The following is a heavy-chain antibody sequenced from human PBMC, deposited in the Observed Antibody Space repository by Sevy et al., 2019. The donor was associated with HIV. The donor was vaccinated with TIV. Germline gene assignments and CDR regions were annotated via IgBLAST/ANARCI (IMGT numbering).Heavy chain of an antibody. CDR2: IYYSWST. CDR1: GGSINNGAYY. J-gene: IGHJ5*02. Sequence: SETLSLTCIVSGGSINNGAYYWSWIRQYPGTGLEWIGYIYYSWSTYYNRSLKSRVSMSLDRSKNQFSLELYSVTAADTAVYYCASAANVAGRYHDLWFDPWGQGTLVTVSS. CDR3: ASAANVAGRYHDLWFDP. D-gene: IGHD3-16*01. V-gene: IGHV4-30-4*01.